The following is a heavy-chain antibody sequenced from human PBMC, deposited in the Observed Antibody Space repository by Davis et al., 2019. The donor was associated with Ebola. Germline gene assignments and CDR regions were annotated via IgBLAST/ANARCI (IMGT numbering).Heavy chain of an antibody. CDR2: IYSGGST. CDR1: GFTFSSYA. V-gene: IGHV3-53*01. J-gene: IGHJ3*02. Sequence: GESLKISCAASGFTFSSYAMSWVRQAPGKRLEWVSVIYSGGSTYYADSVKGRFTISRDNSKNTLYLQMNSLRAEDTAVYYCARVNSDGDREISGAFDIWGQGTMVTVSS. CDR3: ARVNSDGDREISGAFDI. D-gene: IGHD3-3*01.